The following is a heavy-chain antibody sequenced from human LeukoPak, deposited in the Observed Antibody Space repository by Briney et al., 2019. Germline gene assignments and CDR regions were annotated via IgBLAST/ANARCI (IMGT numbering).Heavy chain of an antibody. Sequence: SETLSLTCAVCGGSFSGYYWSWIRQPPGKGLEWIGEINHSGSTNYNPSLKSRVTISVDTSKNQFSLKLSSVTAADTAVYYCARGRYFDWLLAWYYYWGQGTLVTVSS. CDR1: GGSFSGYY. V-gene: IGHV4-34*01. CDR3: ARGRYFDWLLAWYYY. J-gene: IGHJ4*02. CDR2: INHSGST. D-gene: IGHD3-9*01.